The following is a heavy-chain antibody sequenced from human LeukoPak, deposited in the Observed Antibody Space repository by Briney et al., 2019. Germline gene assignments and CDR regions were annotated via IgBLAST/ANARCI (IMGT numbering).Heavy chain of an antibody. Sequence: SETLSLTCTVSGGSISSSSYYWGWIRQPPGKGLEWLGSIYYSGSTYYNPSLKSRVTISVDTSKNQFSLKLSSVTAADTAVYYCASSLVVTAISYFDYWGKGTLVTVSS. V-gene: IGHV4-39*01. CDR3: ASSLVVTAISYFDY. D-gene: IGHD2-21*02. J-gene: IGHJ4*02. CDR1: GGSISSSSYY. CDR2: IYYSGST.